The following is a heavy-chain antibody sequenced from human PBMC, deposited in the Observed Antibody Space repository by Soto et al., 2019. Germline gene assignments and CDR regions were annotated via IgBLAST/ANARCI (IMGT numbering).Heavy chain of an antibody. D-gene: IGHD5-18*01. CDR2: IYYSGST. CDR1: GGSISSSSYY. V-gene: IGHV4-39*01. CDR3: ARRRRGYSYADY. J-gene: IGHJ4*02. Sequence: QLQLQESGPGPVKPSETLSLTCTVSGGSISSSSYYWGWIRQPPGKGLEWIGSIYYSGSTYYNPSLKSRVTISVDTSKNQFSLKLSSVTAADTAVYYCARRRRGYSYADYWGQGTLVAVSS.